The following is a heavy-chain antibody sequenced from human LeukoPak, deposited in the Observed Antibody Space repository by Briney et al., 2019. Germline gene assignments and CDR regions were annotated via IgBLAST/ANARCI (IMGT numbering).Heavy chain of an antibody. CDR1: GGTFSSYA. CDR2: IIPIFGTA. J-gene: IGHJ4*02. V-gene: IGHV1-69*05. D-gene: IGHD2-21*02. Sequence: GASVKVSCKASGGTFSSYAISWVRRAPGQGLEWMGGIIPIFGTANYAQKFQGRVTITTDESTSTAYMELSSLRSEDTAVYYCARDPEGGGDSPTDYWGQGTLVTVSS. CDR3: ARDPEGGGDSPTDY.